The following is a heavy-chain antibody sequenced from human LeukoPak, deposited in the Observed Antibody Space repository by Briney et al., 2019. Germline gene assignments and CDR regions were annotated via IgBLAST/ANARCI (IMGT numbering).Heavy chain of an antibody. V-gene: IGHV3-23*01. CDR2: INSNGDEI. J-gene: IGHJ4*02. CDR3: ARNSGWPYFDY. CDR1: GFTFSTYA. Sequence: GGPLRLSCAASGFTFSTYAMTWVRQAPGKGLEWVSGINSNGDEIYYADSVKGRFTISRDNSKNTLYLQMNSLRAEDTAIYYCARNSGWPYFDYWGQGTLVTVSS. D-gene: IGHD6-19*01.